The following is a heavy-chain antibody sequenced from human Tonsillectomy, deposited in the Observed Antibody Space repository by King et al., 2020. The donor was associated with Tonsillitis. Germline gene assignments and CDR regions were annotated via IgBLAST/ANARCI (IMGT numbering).Heavy chain of an antibody. CDR1: GYTFTSYY. J-gene: IGHJ4*02. D-gene: IGHD1-26*01. CDR3: ARGGVGTTLYYFDY. CDR2: INPSGGST. Sequence: AQLVQSGAEVKKPGASVKVSCKASGYTFTSYYIHWVRQAPGQGLEWMGIINPSGGSTNYAQKFQGRVTMTRDTSTSTVYMELGSLRSEDTTVYYCARGGVGTTLYYFDYWGQGTLVTVSS. V-gene: IGHV1-46*01.